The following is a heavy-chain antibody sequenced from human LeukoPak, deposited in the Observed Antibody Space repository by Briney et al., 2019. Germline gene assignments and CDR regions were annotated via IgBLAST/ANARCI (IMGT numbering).Heavy chain of an antibody. CDR2: MNPNSGNT. V-gene: IGHV1-8*01. CDR3: ARGVRQNGSPYYDYYYMDV. D-gene: IGHD6-25*01. Sequence: ASVKVSCKASGYTFTSYDINWVRQATGQGLEWMGWMNPNSGNTGYAQDFQGRVTMSRNTSISTAYMELSSLRSEDTAVYYCARGVRQNGSPYYDYYYMDVWGKGTTVTVSS. CDR1: GYTFTSYD. J-gene: IGHJ6*03.